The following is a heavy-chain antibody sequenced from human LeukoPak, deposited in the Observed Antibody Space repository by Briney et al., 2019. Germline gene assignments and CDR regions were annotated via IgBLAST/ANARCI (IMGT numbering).Heavy chain of an antibody. CDR2: IWYDGSNK. V-gene: IGHV3-33*01. CDR3: PRDGSGCWYWVDY. CDR1: GLTFSSYG. D-gene: IGHD6-19*01. J-gene: IGHJ4*02. Sequence: GGCLRLFCAASGLTFSSYGVHWVRQAPGRGVGWEPVIWYDGSNKYYAPCVNGGFTLYRDNCKIPLYLQMNSLRAEDAVVYYGPRDGSGCWYWVDYWGQGTLVTVSS.